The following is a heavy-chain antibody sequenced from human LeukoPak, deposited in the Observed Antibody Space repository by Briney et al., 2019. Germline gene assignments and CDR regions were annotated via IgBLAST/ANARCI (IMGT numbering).Heavy chain of an antibody. J-gene: IGHJ3*02. CDR3: ARGSLGDAFDI. CDR1: GGSISSGGYS. D-gene: IGHD7-27*01. V-gene: IGHV4-30-2*01. Sequence: SETLSLTCTVSGGSISSGGYSWRWIRQPPGKGLEWIGYIYHSGSTYYNPSLKSRVTISVDRSKNQFSLKLSSVTAADTAVYYCARGSLGDAFDIWGQGTMVTVSS. CDR2: IYHSGST.